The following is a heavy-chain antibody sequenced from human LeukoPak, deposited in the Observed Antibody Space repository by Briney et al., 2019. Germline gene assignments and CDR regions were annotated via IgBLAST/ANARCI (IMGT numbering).Heavy chain of an antibody. V-gene: IGHV1-8*01. Sequence: ASVKVSCKASGYTFTSYDINWVRQATGQGLEWMGWMNPNSGNTGYAQKFQGRVTMTRNTSISTAYMELSSLRSEDTAVYYCATIGELHTVTLTNWGQGTLVTVSS. CDR2: MNPNSGNT. J-gene: IGHJ4*02. CDR1: GYTFTSYD. CDR3: ATIGELHTVTLTN. D-gene: IGHD4-17*01.